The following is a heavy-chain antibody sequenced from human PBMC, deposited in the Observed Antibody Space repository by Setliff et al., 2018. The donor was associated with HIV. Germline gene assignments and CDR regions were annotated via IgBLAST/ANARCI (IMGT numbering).Heavy chain of an antibody. V-gene: IGHV4-39*07. CDR3: ARGAYYDILTAYFSYFDL. CDR1: GVSTSGSSYY. CDR2: IYYSGST. J-gene: IGHJ2*01. D-gene: IGHD3-9*01. Sequence: SETLSLTCIVSGVSTSGSSYYWGWIRQPPGKGLDWIGYIYYSGSTYYNPSLKSRVTMSLDTSKNQFSLKLRSVTAADTAVYYCARGAYYDILTAYFSYFDLWGRGTLVTVSS.